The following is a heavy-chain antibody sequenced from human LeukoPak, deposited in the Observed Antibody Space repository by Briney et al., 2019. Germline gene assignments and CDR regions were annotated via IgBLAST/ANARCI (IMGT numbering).Heavy chain of an antibody. CDR2: ISTSSRYI. J-gene: IGHJ5*02. V-gene: IGHV3-21*01. CDR1: GFTLSNYD. Sequence: PGGSLRLSCAASGFTLSNYDMNWVRQAPGKGLEWVSSISTSSRYIYYKDSVRGRFTISRDDAKNSLYLEMNSLRPEDTAVYYCARADCSSSTCYLRRSWLDPWGQGTLVTVSS. CDR3: ARADCSSSTCYLRRSWLDP. D-gene: IGHD2-2*01.